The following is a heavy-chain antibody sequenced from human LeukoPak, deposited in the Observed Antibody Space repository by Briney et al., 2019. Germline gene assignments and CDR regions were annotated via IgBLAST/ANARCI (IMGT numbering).Heavy chain of an antibody. V-gene: IGHV1-2*02. CDR2: INPNSGGT. J-gene: IGHJ4*02. CDR1: GYIFSFYW. D-gene: IGHD6-13*01. Sequence: GESLKISCKASGYIFSFYWIAWGRQMPGRGLEWMGWINPNSGGTNYAQKFQGRVTMTRDTSISTAYMELSRPRSDDTAVYYCARRGIAAADGLDYWGQGTLVTVSS. CDR3: ARRGIAAADGLDY.